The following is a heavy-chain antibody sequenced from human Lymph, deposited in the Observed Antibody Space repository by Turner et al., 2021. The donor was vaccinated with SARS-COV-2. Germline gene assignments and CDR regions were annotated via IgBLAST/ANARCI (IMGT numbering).Heavy chain of an antibody. Sequence: QVQLEESGGGVVQPGRSLRLSCAASGFTFSSSGMHWVRQAPGKGLEWVAVIWYDGSNKYYADSVKGRFTISRDNSKNTLYLQMNSLRAEDTAVYDCARHNGGRLDYWGQGTLVTVSS. CDR1: GFTFSSSG. CDR3: ARHNGGRLDY. V-gene: IGHV3-33*01. CDR2: IWYDGSNK. J-gene: IGHJ4*02. D-gene: IGHD3-16*01.